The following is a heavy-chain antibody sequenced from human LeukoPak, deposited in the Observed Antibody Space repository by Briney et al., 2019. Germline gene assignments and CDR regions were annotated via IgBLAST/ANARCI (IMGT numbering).Heavy chain of an antibody. CDR2: ISGSGGGT. CDR1: GFTVITND. V-gene: IGHV3-23*01. D-gene: IGHD3-22*01. Sequence: PGGSLRLSCAASGFTVITNDMTWVRQAPGKGLEWVSVISGSGGGTYYADSVKGRFTISRDNSENTLSLQMNSLRAEDTAVYYCAKGDSSGYYYSYFDYWGQGALVTVSS. CDR3: AKGDSSGYYYSYFDY. J-gene: IGHJ4*02.